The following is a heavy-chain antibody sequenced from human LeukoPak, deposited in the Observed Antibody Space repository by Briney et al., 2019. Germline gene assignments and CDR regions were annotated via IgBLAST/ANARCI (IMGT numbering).Heavy chain of an antibody. CDR2: IYYGGST. Sequence: SETLSLICTVSGGSVSSGSYYWSWIRQPPGKELEWIGYIYYGGSTNYNPSLKSRVTISVDTSKNQFSLKLSSVTAADTAVYYCSRLQFDWLSPGAFDIWGQGTMVTVSS. D-gene: IGHD3-9*01. CDR1: GGSVSSGSYY. V-gene: IGHV4-61*01. CDR3: SRLQFDWLSPGAFDI. J-gene: IGHJ3*02.